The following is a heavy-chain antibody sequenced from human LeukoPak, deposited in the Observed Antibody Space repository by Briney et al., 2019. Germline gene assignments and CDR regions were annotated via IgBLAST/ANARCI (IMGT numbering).Heavy chain of an antibody. V-gene: IGHV3-23*01. CDR1: GFTFSSYG. CDR2: ISGSGGST. J-gene: IGHJ4*02. CDR3: AKHVNTYYGDYTFFDC. D-gene: IGHD4-17*01. Sequence: GGSLRLSCAASGFTFSSYGMSWVRQAPGKGLEWVSSISGSGGSTYYADSVKGRFTISRDNSKNTLYLQMNSLRAEDTAVYYCAKHVNTYYGDYTFFDCWGQGTLVTVSS.